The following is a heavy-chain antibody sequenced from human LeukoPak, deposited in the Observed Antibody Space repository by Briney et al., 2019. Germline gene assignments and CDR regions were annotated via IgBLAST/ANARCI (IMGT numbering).Heavy chain of an antibody. Sequence: SETLSLTCTVSGGSISSSSYYWGWIRQPPGKGLEWIGSIYYSGSTYYNPSLKSRVTISVDTSKNQFSLKLSSVTAADTAVYYCARLGYYDILTGYPPTRSDNWFDPWGQGTLVTVSS. CDR2: IYYSGST. CDR3: ARLGYYDILTGYPPTRSDNWFDP. D-gene: IGHD3-9*01. J-gene: IGHJ5*02. CDR1: GGSISSSSYY. V-gene: IGHV4-39*01.